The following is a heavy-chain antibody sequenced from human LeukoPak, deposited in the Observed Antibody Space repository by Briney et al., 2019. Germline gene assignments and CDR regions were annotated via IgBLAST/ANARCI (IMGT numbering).Heavy chain of an antibody. D-gene: IGHD1-26*01. CDR1: GGTFSSYA. CDR3: ARALSLRGDFDY. J-gene: IGHJ4*02. Sequence: RASVKVSCKASGGTFSSYAISWVRQAPGQGLEWMGRIIPILGIANYAQKFQGRVTITADKSTSTAYMELSSLRSEDTAVYYCARALSLRGDFDYWGQGTLVTVSS. CDR2: IIPILGIA. V-gene: IGHV1-69*04.